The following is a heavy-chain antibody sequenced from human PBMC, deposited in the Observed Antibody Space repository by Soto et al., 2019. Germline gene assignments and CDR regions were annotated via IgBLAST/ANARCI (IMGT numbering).Heavy chain of an antibody. CDR1: GYTFTGYY. J-gene: IGHJ6*02. CDR2: INPNSGGT. V-gene: IGHV1-2*04. D-gene: IGHD1-26*01. CDR3: ARGLYSGSYDYYYDGMDV. Sequence: ASVKVSCKASGYTFTGYYMHWVRHAPGQGLEWMGWINPNSGGTNYAQKFQGWVTMTRDTSISTAYMELSRLRSDDTAVYYCARGLYSGSYDYYYDGMDVWGQGTTVTVSS.